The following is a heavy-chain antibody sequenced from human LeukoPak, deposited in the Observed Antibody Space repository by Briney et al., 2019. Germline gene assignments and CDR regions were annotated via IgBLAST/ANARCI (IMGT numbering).Heavy chain of an antibody. Sequence: ASVKVSCKVSGYTLTELSMHWVRQAPGKGLEWMGGFDPEDGETIYAQKFQGRVTMTEDTSTDTAYMELSSLRSEDTAVHYCATDPAGDGDNDYWGQGTLVTVSS. J-gene: IGHJ4*02. D-gene: IGHD4-17*01. CDR2: FDPEDGET. CDR1: GYTLTELS. V-gene: IGHV1-24*01. CDR3: ATDPAGDGDNDY.